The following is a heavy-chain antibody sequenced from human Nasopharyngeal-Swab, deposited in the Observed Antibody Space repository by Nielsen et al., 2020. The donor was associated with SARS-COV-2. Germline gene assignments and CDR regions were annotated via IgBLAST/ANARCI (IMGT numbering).Heavy chain of an antibody. V-gene: IGHV1-2*02. Sequence: ASVKVSCKASGYTFTSYGISWVRQAPGQGLEWMGWINPNSGGTNYAQKFQGRVTMTRDTSISTAYMELSRLRSEDTAVYYCARDQGGYGYWGQGTLVTVSS. J-gene: IGHJ4*02. CDR1: GYTFTSYG. CDR3: ARDQGGYGY. D-gene: IGHD3-22*01. CDR2: INPNSGGT.